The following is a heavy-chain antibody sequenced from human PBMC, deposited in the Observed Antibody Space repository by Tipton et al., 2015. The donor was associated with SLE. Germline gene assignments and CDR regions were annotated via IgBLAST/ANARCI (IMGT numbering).Heavy chain of an antibody. V-gene: IGHV3-7*01. CDR2: IKQGGSEK. Sequence: SLRLSCAASGFTFSNYWMSWVRQAPGKGLEWVSNIKQGGSEKNYVDSVKGRFTISRDDAKNSVYLQLNSLRADDTAVYYCARDDPQWLTTYDALDIWGQGTKVTVSS. CDR1: GFTFSNYW. CDR3: ARDDPQWLTTYDALDI. J-gene: IGHJ3*02. D-gene: IGHD6-19*01.